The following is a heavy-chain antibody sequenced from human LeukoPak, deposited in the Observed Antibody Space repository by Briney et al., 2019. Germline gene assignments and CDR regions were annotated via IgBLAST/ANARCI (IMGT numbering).Heavy chain of an antibody. CDR2: ISWNSGSI. CDR1: GFTFDDYA. D-gene: IGHD3-22*01. Sequence: GGSLRLSCAASGFTFDDYAMHWVRQAPGKGLEWVSGISWNSGSIGYADSVKGRFTISRDNAKNSLYLQMNSLRAEDTAVYFCATPLDYYDSSGYHQGGDWGQGTLVTVSS. J-gene: IGHJ4*02. V-gene: IGHV3-9*01. CDR3: ATPLDYYDSSGYHQGGD.